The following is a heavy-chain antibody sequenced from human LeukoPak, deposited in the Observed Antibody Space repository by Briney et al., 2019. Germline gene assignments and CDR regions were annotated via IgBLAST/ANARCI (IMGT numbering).Heavy chain of an antibody. V-gene: IGHV4-59*01. D-gene: IGHD5-24*01. CDR2: IYYSGST. J-gene: IGHJ4*02. Sequence: PSETLSLTCTVSGGSISSYYWSWIRQPPGKGLEWIGYIYYSGSTNYNPSLKSRVTISVDTSKNQFSLKLSSVTAADTAVYYCASQGWLQLQPFDYWGQGTLVTVSS. CDR3: ASQGWLQLQPFDY. CDR1: GGSISSYY.